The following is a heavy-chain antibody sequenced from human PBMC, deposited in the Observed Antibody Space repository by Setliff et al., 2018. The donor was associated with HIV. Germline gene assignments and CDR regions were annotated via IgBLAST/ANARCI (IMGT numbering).Heavy chain of an antibody. Sequence: GASVKVSCKASGDTFSSYAISWVRQAPGQGLEWMGGIIPVLGLSNYAQKLQGRVTMTTDTSTSTAYMELRSLRSDDTAVYYCARQAAAGDFDYWGQGTLVTVSS. CDR2: IIPVLGLS. CDR3: ARQAAAGDFDY. J-gene: IGHJ4*02. V-gene: IGHV1-69*10. D-gene: IGHD6-13*01. CDR1: GDTFSSYA.